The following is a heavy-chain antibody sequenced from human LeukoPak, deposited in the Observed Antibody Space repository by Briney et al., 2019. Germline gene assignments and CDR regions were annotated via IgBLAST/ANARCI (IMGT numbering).Heavy chain of an antibody. J-gene: IGHJ4*02. V-gene: IGHV3-74*01. CDR1: GFTFSSYW. CDR3: ARVGGSGTFDY. Sequence: GGSLRPSCAASGFTFSSYWMHWVRQAPGKGLVWVSRISSEGSSTNYADAVQGRFTISRDNAKNTLYLQMNNLRAEDTAVYYCARVGGSGTFDYWGQGTLVTVSS. CDR2: ISSEGSST. D-gene: IGHD3-10*01.